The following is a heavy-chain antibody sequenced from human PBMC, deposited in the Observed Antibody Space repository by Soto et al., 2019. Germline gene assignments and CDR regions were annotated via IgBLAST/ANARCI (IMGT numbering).Heavy chain of an antibody. J-gene: IGHJ5*02. V-gene: IGHV1-69*12. CDR2: SIPIFGTA. CDR3: GQHTSYDYVWGIDP. Sequence: QVQLVQSGAEVKKPGSSVKVSCKASGGTFSSYAISWVRQAPGQGLEWMGGSIPIFGTANYAQKFQGRVTITADESTSTAYMELSSLRSEDTAVYYCGQHTSYDYVWGIDPWGQGTLVTVSS. CDR1: GGTFSSYA. D-gene: IGHD3-16*01.